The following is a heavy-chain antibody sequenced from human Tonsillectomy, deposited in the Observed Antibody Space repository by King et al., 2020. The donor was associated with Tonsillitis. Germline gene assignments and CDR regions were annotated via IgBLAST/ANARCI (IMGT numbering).Heavy chain of an antibody. Sequence: LQLQESGPGLVKPSETLSLTCTVSGGSISSSSYYWGWLRQPQGKGLEWIGSIYYSGSTYYNPSIKSRVTISVDTSKNQFSLKLSSVTAADTAVYYCATGYRDCFIFIYWGQRTLVTVSS. D-gene: IGHD5-24*01. CDR1: GGSISSSSYY. V-gene: IGHV4-39*01. CDR2: IYYSGST. CDR3: ATGYRDCFIFIY. J-gene: IGHJ4*02.